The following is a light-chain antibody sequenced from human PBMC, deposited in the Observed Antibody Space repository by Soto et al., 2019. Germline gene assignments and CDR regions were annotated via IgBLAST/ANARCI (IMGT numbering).Light chain of an antibody. Sequence: QSVLTQPPSVSGXPGQRVTIXCTGSSSNIGAGYDVHWYQQLPGTAPKLLIYGSSNRPSGVPDRFSGSKSGTSASLAITGLQAEDEADYYCQSYDSSLSGYVFGTGTKVTVL. CDR3: QSYDSSLSGYV. CDR1: SSNIGAGYD. V-gene: IGLV1-40*01. J-gene: IGLJ1*01. CDR2: GSS.